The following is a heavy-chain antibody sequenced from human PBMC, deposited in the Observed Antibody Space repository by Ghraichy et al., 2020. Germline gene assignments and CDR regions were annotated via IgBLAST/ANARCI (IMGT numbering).Heavy chain of an antibody. CDR3: ARRWSSRWYGDDAFDI. V-gene: IGHV4-59*01. J-gene: IGHJ3*02. CDR2: IYYTGST. D-gene: IGHD6-19*01. Sequence: GSLRLTCTVSGGSINSYYWSWIRQAPGKGLEWIGYIYYTGSTNYNPSLKSRVTISVDTSKNQFSLKLSSVTAADTAVYYCARRWSSRWYGDDAFDIWGQGTMVTVSS. CDR1: GGSINSYY.